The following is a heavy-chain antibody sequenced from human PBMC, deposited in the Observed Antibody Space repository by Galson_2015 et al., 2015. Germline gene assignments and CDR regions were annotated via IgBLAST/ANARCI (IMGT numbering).Heavy chain of an antibody. J-gene: IGHJ5*02. CDR3: ARGTDPSTRFLEWFQGVWFDP. Sequence: SVKVSCKASGYTFTGYYMHWVRQAPGQGLEWMGGIIPIFGTANYAQKFQGRVTITADESTSTAYMELSSLRSEDTAVYYCARGTDPSTRFLEWFQGVWFDPWGQGTLVTVSS. V-gene: IGHV1-69*13. CDR1: GYTFTGYY. D-gene: IGHD3-3*01. CDR2: IIPIFGTA.